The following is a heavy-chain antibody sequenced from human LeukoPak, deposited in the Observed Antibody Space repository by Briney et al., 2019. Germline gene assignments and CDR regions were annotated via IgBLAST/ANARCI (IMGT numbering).Heavy chain of an antibody. J-gene: IGHJ4*02. D-gene: IGHD6-6*01. CDR2: ISGSGGST. CDR3: AKTLRSIAARPSDY. Sequence: TGGSLRLSCAASGFTFSSYAMSWVRQAPGKGLEWVSAISGSGGSTYYADSVKGRFTISRDNSKNTLYLQMNSLRAEDTAVYYCAKTLRSIAARPSDYWGQGTLVTVSS. CDR1: GFTFSSYA. V-gene: IGHV3-23*01.